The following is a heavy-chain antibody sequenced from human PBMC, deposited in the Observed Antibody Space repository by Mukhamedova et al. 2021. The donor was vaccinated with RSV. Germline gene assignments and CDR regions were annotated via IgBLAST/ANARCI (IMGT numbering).Heavy chain of an antibody. D-gene: IGHD3-9*01. Sequence: VTFIRYDGSIKFYADSEKGRFTISRDNSKNTLYLQMNSLRPEDTAVYYCAKDGGLDWGNWFDPWGQGTLVTVSS. CDR3: AKDGGLDWGNWFDP. CDR2: IRYDGSIK. V-gene: IGHV3-30*02. J-gene: IGHJ5*02.